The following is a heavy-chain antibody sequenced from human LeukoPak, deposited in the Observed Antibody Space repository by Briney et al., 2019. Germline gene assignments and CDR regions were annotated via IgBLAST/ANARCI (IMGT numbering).Heavy chain of an antibody. V-gene: IGHV3-23*01. CDR1: GFTFSNYA. D-gene: IGHD3-10*01. Sequence: GGSLRLSCAASGFTFSNYAMSWVRQAPGKGLEWVSGITASGDSTYYADSVKGRFTISRDNSKNTLYLQMNSLRAEDTAVYYCAKDLEVRGVYFDYWGQGTLVTVSS. CDR3: AKDLEVRGVYFDY. J-gene: IGHJ4*02. CDR2: ITASGDST.